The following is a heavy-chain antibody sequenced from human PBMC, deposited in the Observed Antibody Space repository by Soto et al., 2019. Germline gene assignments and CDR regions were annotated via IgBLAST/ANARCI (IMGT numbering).Heavy chain of an antibody. V-gene: IGHV1-18*04. CDR2: ISAYNGNT. J-gene: IGHJ4*02. Sequence: ASVTVSCKASGYTFNSYYMHWVRQAPGQGLEWMGWISAYNGNTKYAQKIQGRVTMTTDTSTSTAYMELRSLRSDDTAVYYCARDSPPVDYWGQGTLVTVSS. CDR3: ARDSPPVDY. CDR1: GYTFNSYY.